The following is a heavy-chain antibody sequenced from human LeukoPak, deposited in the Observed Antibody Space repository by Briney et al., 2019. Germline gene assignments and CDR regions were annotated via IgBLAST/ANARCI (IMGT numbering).Heavy chain of an antibody. J-gene: IGHJ4*02. D-gene: IGHD3-22*01. CDR2: IYYSGST. V-gene: IGHV4-31*03. CDR1: GGSISSGGYY. CDR3: ARGYDSSGYYYDY. Sequence: SETLSLTCTVSGGSISSGGYYWSWIRQHPEKGLEWIGYIYYSGSTYYNPSLKSRVTISVDTSKNQFSLKLSSVTAADTAVYYCARGYDSSGYYYDYWGQGTLVTVSS.